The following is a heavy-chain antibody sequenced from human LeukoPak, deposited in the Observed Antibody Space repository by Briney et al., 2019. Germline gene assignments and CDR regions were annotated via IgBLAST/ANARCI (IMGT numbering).Heavy chain of an antibody. J-gene: IGHJ4*02. CDR2: INGGNGDT. D-gene: IGHD3-10*01. Sequence: ASVKVSCTASGYTFTTYAMHWLRQAPGQGLEWMGWINGGNGDTKYSQKFQGRVTITRDTSASTAYMELSSLRSEDTAVYYCARSSITPYYFVYWGQGTLVTVSS. V-gene: IGHV1-3*01. CDR1: GYTFTTYA. CDR3: ARSSITPYYFVY.